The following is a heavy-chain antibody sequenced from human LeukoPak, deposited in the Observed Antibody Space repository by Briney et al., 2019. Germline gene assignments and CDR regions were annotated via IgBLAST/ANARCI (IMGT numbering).Heavy chain of an antibody. J-gene: IGHJ5*02. CDR1: GGFISNDC. CDR2: IQTSGST. CDR3: ARGLSPSYDNNYFDP. V-gene: IGHV4-4*07. Sequence: PSETLSLTCTVSGGFISNDCWSWIRQPAGKGLEWIGRIQTSGSTRYNPSLESRVTISLDKSKNEISLKLTSVTAADTAVYYCARGLSPSYDNNYFDPWGQGTLVTVSS. D-gene: IGHD3-22*01.